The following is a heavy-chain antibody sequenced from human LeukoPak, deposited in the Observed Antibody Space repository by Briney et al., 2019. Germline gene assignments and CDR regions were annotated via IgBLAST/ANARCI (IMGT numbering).Heavy chain of an antibody. CDR2: ISSSGSTI. J-gene: IGHJ5*02. CDR3: ARDQGYGDYGWFDP. V-gene: IGHV3-11*04. CDR1: GFTFSDYY. D-gene: IGHD4-17*01. Sequence: GGSLRLSCAASGFTFSDYYMSWIRQAPGKGLEWVSCISSSGSTIYYADSVKGRFTISRDNAKNSLYLQMNSLRAEDTAVYYCARDQGYGDYGWFDPWGQGTLVTVSS.